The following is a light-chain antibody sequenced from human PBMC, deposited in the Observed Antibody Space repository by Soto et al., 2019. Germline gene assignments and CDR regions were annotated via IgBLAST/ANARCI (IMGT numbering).Light chain of an antibody. CDR3: QQGGT. Sequence: EIVLTQSPATLSLSPGERATLSCRASQSVNSYLAWYQQKPGQAPRLLIYDASNRATGIPARFSGSGSGTDFTLTIGSLEPKDFAVYYCQQGGTFGQGTRLEIK. J-gene: IGKJ5*01. V-gene: IGKV3-11*01. CDR1: QSVNSY. CDR2: DAS.